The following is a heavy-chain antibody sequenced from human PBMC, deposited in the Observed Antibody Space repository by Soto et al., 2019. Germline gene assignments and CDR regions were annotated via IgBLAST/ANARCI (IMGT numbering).Heavy chain of an antibody. Sequence: SVKVSCKASGFTFTSSAMQWVRQARGQRLEWIGWIVVGSGNTNYAQKFQERVTITRDMSTSTAYMELSSLRSEDTAVYYCARDPGYCSGGSCYHDAFDIWGQGTMVTVSS. V-gene: IGHV1-58*02. D-gene: IGHD2-15*01. CDR1: GFTFTSSA. CDR2: IVVGSGNT. J-gene: IGHJ3*02. CDR3: ARDPGYCSGGSCYHDAFDI.